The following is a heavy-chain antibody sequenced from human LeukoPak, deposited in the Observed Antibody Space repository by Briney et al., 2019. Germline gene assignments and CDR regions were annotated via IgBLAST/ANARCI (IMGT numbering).Heavy chain of an antibody. CDR1: GYTFTSYD. J-gene: IGHJ4*02. CDR2: MNPNSGNT. D-gene: IGHD3-22*01. Sequence: ASVKVSCKASGYTFTSYDINWVRQATGQGLEWMGWMNPNSGNTGYAQKSQGRVTMTRNTSISTAYMELSSLRSEDTAVYYCARSVAYYYDSSGPYYFDYWGQGTLVTVSS. CDR3: ARSVAYYYDSSGPYYFDY. V-gene: IGHV1-8*01.